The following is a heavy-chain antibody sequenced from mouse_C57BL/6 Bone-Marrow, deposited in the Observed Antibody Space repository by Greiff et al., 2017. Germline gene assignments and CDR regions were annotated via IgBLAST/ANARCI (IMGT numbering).Heavy chain of an antibody. D-gene: IGHD2-1*01. CDR1: GFTFTSYW. V-gene: IGHV1-69*01. CDR3: ARDSGNFYYWDFDV. CDR2: IDPSDSST. Sequence: VQLQQPGADLVMPGASVKLSCTASGFTFTSYWMHWVRQRPGQGLEWIGEIDPSDSSTNYNQHFTGQFILTVDKSTNTSYMQHSSVTCEDSAVYDCARDSGNFYYWDFDVWGKGTTVTVSS. J-gene: IGHJ1*03.